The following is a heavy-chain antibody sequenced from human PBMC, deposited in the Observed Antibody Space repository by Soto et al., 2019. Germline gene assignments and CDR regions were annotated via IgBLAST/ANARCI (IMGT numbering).Heavy chain of an antibody. Sequence: GGSLRLSCAASGFTFSSYSMNWARPAPGTGLQWVSSISSSSSYIYYADSVKGRFTISRDNAKNSLYLQMNSLRAEDTAVYYCARSNSGWYAQPYYYYGMDVWGQGTTVTVSS. D-gene: IGHD6-19*01. CDR2: ISSSSSYI. CDR1: GFTFSSYS. J-gene: IGHJ6*02. V-gene: IGHV3-21*01. CDR3: ARSNSGWYAQPYYYYGMDV.